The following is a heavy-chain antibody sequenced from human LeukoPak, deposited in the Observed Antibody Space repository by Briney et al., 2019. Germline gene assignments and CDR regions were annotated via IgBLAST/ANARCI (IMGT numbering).Heavy chain of an antibody. CDR2: ISGSGGST. CDR1: GFTFSSYA. J-gene: IGHJ3*02. CDR3: AKDEGLTLVGAKYAFDI. D-gene: IGHD1-26*01. V-gene: IGHV3-23*01. Sequence: PGGSLRLSCAASGFTFSSYAMSWVRQAPGKGLEWVSAISGSGGSTYYADSVKGRFTISRDNSKNTLYLQMNSLRAEDTAVYYCAKDEGLTLVGAKYAFDIWGQGTMVTVSS.